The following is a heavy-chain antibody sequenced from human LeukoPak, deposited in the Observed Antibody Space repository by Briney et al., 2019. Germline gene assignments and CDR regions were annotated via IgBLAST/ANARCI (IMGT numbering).Heavy chain of an antibody. V-gene: IGHV4-4*07. J-gene: IGHJ6*03. CDR3: AGESIPYYSDYMNV. Sequence: RASETLSLICNVSGGSITNYYLNWVRQPAGGGLEWIGRINKSGMTSYKSSLKNRVTMSVDTSKNQMSLKLTSVTAADTALYYCAGESIPYYSDYMNVWGKGTAVTVSS. CDR1: GGSITNYY. D-gene: IGHD2-21*01. CDR2: INKSGMT.